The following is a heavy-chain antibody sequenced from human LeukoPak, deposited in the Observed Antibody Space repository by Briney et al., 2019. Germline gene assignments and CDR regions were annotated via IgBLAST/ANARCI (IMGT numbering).Heavy chain of an antibody. Sequence: PGGSLRLSCTASGFTVNTNYMTWVRQAPGKGLEWFSLMDTSGSTYYADSVKGRFSLSRDNSKNTLYLQMNSLRVEDTALYYCARENTNNYYHFYMDVWGKGTTVTVSS. V-gene: IGHV3-53*01. CDR1: GFTVNTNY. D-gene: IGHD1/OR15-1a*01. CDR2: MDTSGST. CDR3: ARENTNNYYHFYMDV. J-gene: IGHJ6*03.